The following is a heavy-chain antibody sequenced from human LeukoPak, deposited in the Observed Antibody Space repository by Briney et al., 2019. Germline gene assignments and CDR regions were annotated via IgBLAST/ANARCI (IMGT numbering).Heavy chain of an antibody. Sequence: ASVKISCKVSGYTFTDYYMHWVQQAPGKGLEWMGLVDPEDGETMYAEKFQGRVTITADTSTDTAYMELSSLRSEDTAVYYCATGDGYNPPFDYWGQGTLVTVSS. CDR2: VDPEDGET. V-gene: IGHV1-69-2*01. J-gene: IGHJ4*02. D-gene: IGHD5-24*01. CDR1: GYTFTDYY. CDR3: ATGDGYNPPFDY.